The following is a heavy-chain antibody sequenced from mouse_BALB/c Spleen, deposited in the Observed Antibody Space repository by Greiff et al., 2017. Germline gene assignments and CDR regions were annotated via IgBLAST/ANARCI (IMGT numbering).Heavy chain of an antibody. Sequence: EVQRVESGGGLVQPKGSLKLSCAASGFTFNTYAMNWVRQAPGKGLEWVARIRSKSNNYATYYADSVKDRFTISRDDSQSMLYLQMNNLKTEDTAMYYCVRPDRYDDYWYFDVWGAGTTVTVSS. CDR1: GFTFNTYA. J-gene: IGHJ1*01. V-gene: IGHV10-1*02. D-gene: IGHD2-12*01. CDR2: IRSKSNNYAT. CDR3: VRPDRYDDYWYFDV.